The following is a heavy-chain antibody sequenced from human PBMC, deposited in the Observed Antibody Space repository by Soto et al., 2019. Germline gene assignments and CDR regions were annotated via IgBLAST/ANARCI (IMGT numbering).Heavy chain of an antibody. J-gene: IGHJ5*02. V-gene: IGHV4-59*01. CDR3: ARASWSGYFPNWFDP. CDR1: GGSISNYY. CDR2: IFYSGST. Sequence: SETLSLTCTVSGGSISNYYWSWIRQPPGRGLEWIGHIFYSGSTNYNPSLKSRVTKSVDTSKNQFSLKLSSVTAADTAVYYCARASWSGYFPNWFDPWGQGTLVTVSS. D-gene: IGHD3-3*01.